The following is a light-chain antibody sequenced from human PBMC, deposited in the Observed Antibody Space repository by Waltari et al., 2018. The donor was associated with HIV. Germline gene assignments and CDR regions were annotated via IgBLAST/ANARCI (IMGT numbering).Light chain of an antibody. J-gene: IGLJ3*02. V-gene: IGLV2-11*01. CDR2: DVS. CDR3: CSYAGSYTV. Sequence: QSALTQPRSVSGSPGQSVTISCTGTNSDVGGYHYVSWYQQHPGKAPKLMLYDVSKRPSGVPDRFSGSKSGNTASLTISGLQAEDEADYYCCSYAGSYTVFGGGTKLTVL. CDR1: NSDVGGYHY.